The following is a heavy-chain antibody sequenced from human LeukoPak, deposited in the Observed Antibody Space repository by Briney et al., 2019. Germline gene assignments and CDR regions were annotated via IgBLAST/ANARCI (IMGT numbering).Heavy chain of an antibody. D-gene: IGHD2-15*01. V-gene: IGHV3-48*01. CDR3: ARPTPYLKQLDSGPGWFDP. Sequence: GGSLRLSCAASGFTFSSYSMNWVRQAPGKGLEWVSYISSSSSTIYYADSVKGRFTISRDNAKNSLYLQMNSLRAEDTAVYYCARPTPYLKQLDSGPGWFDPWGQGTPVTVSS. J-gene: IGHJ5*02. CDR2: ISSSSSTI. CDR1: GFTFSSYS.